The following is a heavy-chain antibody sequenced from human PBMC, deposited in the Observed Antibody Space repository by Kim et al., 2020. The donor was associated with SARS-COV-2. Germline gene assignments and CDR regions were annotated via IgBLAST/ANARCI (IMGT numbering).Heavy chain of an antibody. D-gene: IGHD2-2*01. Sequence: VKGRFTISRDNSKNTLYLQMNSLRAEDTAIYYCAKTEVVPAAISVWHFDYWGQGTLVTVSS. J-gene: IGHJ4*02. V-gene: IGHV3-23*01. CDR3: AKTEVVPAAISVWHFDY.